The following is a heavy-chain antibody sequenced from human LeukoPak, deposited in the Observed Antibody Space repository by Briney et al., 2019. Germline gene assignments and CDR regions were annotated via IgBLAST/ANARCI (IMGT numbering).Heavy chain of an antibody. CDR1: GYTFSAYY. CDR2: ISPYSGAT. J-gene: IGHJ5*02. Sequence: GASVKVSCKASGYTFSAYYVHWVRQAPGQGLEWMGWISPYSGATTYAQKSQGRVTLTSDTSITTAYLELTGLRSDDTAVYYCASHSSSWYPHWFDPWGQGTLVTVSS. D-gene: IGHD6-13*01. CDR3: ASHSSSWYPHWFDP. V-gene: IGHV1-2*02.